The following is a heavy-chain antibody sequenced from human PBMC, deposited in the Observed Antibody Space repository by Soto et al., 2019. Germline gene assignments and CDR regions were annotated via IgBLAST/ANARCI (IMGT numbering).Heavy chain of an antibody. CDR2: INQDGSGK. J-gene: IGHJ4*02. V-gene: IGHV3-7*01. CDR3: AVQGATFVY. CDR1: GFTFSSYW. D-gene: IGHD1-26*01. Sequence: EVQLVESGGGLVQPGGSLRLSCAASGFTFSSYWMSWVRQAPGKGLECVANINQDGSGKYYVDSVKGRFTISRDNAKNSLSLQMNSLRAEDTAVYYCAVQGATFVYWGQGTLVTVSS.